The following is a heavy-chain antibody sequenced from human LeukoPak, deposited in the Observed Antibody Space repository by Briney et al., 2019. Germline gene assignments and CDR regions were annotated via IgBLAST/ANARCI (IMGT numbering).Heavy chain of an antibody. CDR3: ARDETGYCSSTSCYAPNWFDP. J-gene: IGHJ5*02. CDR1: GFTFSSYW. CDR2: IKRDGSEK. Sequence: GGSLRLSCAASGFTFSSYWMSWVRQAPGKGLEWVANIKRDGSEKYYVDSVKGRFTISRDNAKNSLYLQMISLRAEDTAVYYCARDETGYCSSTSCYAPNWFDPWGQGTLVTVSS. D-gene: IGHD2-2*01. V-gene: IGHV3-7*01.